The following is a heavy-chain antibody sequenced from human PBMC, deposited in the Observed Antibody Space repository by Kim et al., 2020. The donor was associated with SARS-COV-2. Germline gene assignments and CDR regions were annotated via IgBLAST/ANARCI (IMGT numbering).Heavy chain of an antibody. CDR1: GFTFSDYY. D-gene: IGHD2-15*01. V-gene: IGHV3-11*01. Sequence: GGSLRLSCAASGFTFSDYYMSWIRQAPGKGLEWVSYISSSGSTIYYADSVKGRFTISRDDAKNSLYLQMNSLRAEDTAVYYCARVAVDYIVVVVAPYYYYYMDVWGKGTTVTVSS. CDR3: ARVAVDYIVVVVAPYYYYYMDV. J-gene: IGHJ6*03. CDR2: ISSSGSTI.